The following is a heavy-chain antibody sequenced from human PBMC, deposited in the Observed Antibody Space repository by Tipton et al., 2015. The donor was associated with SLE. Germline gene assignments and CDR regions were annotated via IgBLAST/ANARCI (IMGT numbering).Heavy chain of an antibody. CDR2: IHYSGGT. Sequence: TLSLTCTVSGGSISGYYWSWIRQPPGKGLEWIGYIHYSGGTNYNPSLKSRITISVDRAKNQFSLRLSSVTAADTAVYYCARLPQYNWNAEGYFDYWGQGILVTVSS. D-gene: IGHD1-20*01. V-gene: IGHV4-59*01. CDR3: ARLPQYNWNAEGYFDY. J-gene: IGHJ4*02. CDR1: GGSISGYY.